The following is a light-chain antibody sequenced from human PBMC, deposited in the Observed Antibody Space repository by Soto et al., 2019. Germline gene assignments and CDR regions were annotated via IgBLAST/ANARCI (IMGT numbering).Light chain of an antibody. J-gene: IGKJ2*01. Sequence: EIVLTQSPGTLSLSPEERATLSCRASQSVSSSYLAWYQQKPGQALRLLIYGASSRATGIPDRFSGSGCGTDFTLTISRLEPEDFAVYYCQQYGSSPPYMYTFGQGTKLEIK. CDR1: QSVSSSY. CDR3: QQYGSSPPYMYT. CDR2: GAS. V-gene: IGKV3-20*01.